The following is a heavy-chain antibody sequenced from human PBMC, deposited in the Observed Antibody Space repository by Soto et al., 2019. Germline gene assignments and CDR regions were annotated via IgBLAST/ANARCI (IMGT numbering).Heavy chain of an antibody. CDR3: VKDALTTVAYYFDY. V-gene: IGHV3-9*01. J-gene: IGHJ4*02. D-gene: IGHD4-17*01. CDR2: ISRDSRSI. CDR1: VVRFDDYG. Sequence: FLRLSCEVSVVRFDDYGMHWVRQAPGKGLEWIAGISRDSRSISYGASMKGRFTISRDNAKNSLYLQLNSLRADDTAFYYCVKDALTTVAYYFDYWGQGALVTVSS.